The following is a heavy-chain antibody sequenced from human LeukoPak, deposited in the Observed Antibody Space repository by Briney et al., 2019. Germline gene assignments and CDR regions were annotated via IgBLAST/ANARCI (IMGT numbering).Heavy chain of an antibody. CDR3: ARHLTSGSYYQH. D-gene: IGHD1-26*01. Sequence: SETLSLTCTVSGGSISSYYWGWIRQPPGKGLEWIGSIYYSGSTYYNPSLKSRATISVDTSKNQFSLKLSSVTAADTAVYYCARHLTSGSYYQHWGQGTLVTVSS. V-gene: IGHV4-39*01. CDR1: GGSISSYY. J-gene: IGHJ1*01. CDR2: IYYSGST.